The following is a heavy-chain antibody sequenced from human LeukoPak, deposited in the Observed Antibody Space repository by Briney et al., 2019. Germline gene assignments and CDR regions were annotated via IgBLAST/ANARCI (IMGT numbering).Heavy chain of an antibody. D-gene: IGHD5-18*01. CDR3: ARVGYSYGKGGPLDY. CDR2: IRYDGNIK. J-gene: IGHJ4*02. V-gene: IGHV3-30*02. Sequence: GGSLRLSCAASGFTFSDYGMHWVRQAPGKGLEWVAFIRYDGNIKYYADSVKGRFTISRDNAKNSLYLQMNSLRAEDTAVYYCARVGYSYGKGGPLDYWGQGTLVTVSS. CDR1: GFTFSDYG.